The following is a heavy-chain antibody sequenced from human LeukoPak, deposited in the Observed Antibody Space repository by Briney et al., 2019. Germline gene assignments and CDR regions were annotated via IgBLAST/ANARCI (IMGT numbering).Heavy chain of an antibody. Sequence: ASVKVSCKASGYTFTSYGISWVRQAPGQGLECMGWISAYNGNTNYAQKLQGRVTMTTDTSTSTAYMELRSLRSDDTAVYYCARSFPHVVVVPAAISLDYWGQGTLVTVSS. CDR2: ISAYNGNT. CDR1: GYTFTSYG. D-gene: IGHD2-2*02. CDR3: ARSFPHVVVVPAAISLDY. V-gene: IGHV1-18*01. J-gene: IGHJ4*02.